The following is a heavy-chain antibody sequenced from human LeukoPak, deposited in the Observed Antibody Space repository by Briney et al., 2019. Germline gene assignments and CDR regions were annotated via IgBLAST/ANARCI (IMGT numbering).Heavy chain of an antibody. CDR3: ARSPLTIFGVVPDY. Sequence: GPSGKSPCKASVYTFPSYVISWGRQAPDQGLEGRGWISAYNGNTNYAQKLQGRVTMTTDTSTSTAYMELRSLRSDDTAVYHCARSPLTIFGVVPDYWGQGTLVTVSS. CDR2: ISAYNGNT. D-gene: IGHD3-3*01. V-gene: IGHV1-18*01. J-gene: IGHJ4*02. CDR1: VYTFPSYV.